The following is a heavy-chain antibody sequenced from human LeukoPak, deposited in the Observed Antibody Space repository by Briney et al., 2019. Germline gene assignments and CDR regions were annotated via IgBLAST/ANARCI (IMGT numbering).Heavy chain of an antibody. CDR1: GGSISSYY. CDR3: ARARPIVGARLDAFDI. V-gene: IGHV4-59*01. D-gene: IGHD1-26*01. J-gene: IGHJ3*02. Sequence: ETLSLTCTVSGGSISSYYWSWIRQPPGKGLEWIGYIYYSGSTNYNPSLKSRVTISVDTSKNQFSLKLSSVTAVDTAVYYCARARPIVGARLDAFDIWGQGTMVTVSS. CDR2: IYYSGST.